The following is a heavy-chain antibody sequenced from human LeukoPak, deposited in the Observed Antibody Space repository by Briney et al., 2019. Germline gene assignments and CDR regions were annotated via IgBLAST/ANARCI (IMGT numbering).Heavy chain of an antibody. CDR2: IYYSGST. CDR1: GGSISSYY. CDR3: ARESAAWTKNTGWFDP. V-gene: IGHV4-59*01. D-gene: IGHD6-13*01. J-gene: IGHJ5*02. Sequence: SETLSLTCTVSGGSISSYYWSWIRQPPGKGLEWIGYIYYSGSTNYNPSLKSRVTISVDTSKNQFSLKLSSVTAADTAVYYCARESAAWTKNTGWFDPWGQGTLVTVSS.